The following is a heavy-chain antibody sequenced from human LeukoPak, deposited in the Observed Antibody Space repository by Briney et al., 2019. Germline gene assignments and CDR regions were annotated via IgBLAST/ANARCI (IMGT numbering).Heavy chain of an antibody. Sequence: GGSLRLSCAASGFTFSSYAMHWVRQAPGKGLEWVSGISWNSGSIGYADSVKGRFTISRDNAKNSLYLQMNSLRAEDTALYYCAKDHSPELTYFDYWGQGTLVTVSS. CDR1: GFTFSSYA. CDR3: AKDHSPELTYFDY. D-gene: IGHD3-10*01. J-gene: IGHJ4*02. V-gene: IGHV3-9*01. CDR2: ISWNSGSI.